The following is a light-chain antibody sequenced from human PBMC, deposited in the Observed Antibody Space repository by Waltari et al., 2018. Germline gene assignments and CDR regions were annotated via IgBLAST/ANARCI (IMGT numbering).Light chain of an antibody. V-gene: IGLV3-19*01. CDR3: NSRDTTGYLVI. CDR2: GEN. CDR1: SLRTYH. J-gene: IGLJ2*01. Sequence: SSELTQDSTVSVALGQTVKITCQGDSLRTYHASWYQQKPRQAPVLPIYGENKRPSGIPDRFSVSRSGNTASLTITGTQAGDEADYYCNSRDTTGYLVIFGGGTKLTVL.